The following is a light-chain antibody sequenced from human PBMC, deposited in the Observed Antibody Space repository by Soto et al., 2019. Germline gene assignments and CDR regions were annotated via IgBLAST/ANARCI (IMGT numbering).Light chain of an antibody. CDR2: DVS. CDR1: SSDVGGNNY. CDR3: SAYAGSNNLGV. J-gene: IGLJ3*02. Sequence: QSVLTQPPSASGSPGQSVTISGTGTSSDVGGNNYVSWYQQHPGKAPKLMIYDVSQRPSGVPERFSGSKSGNTASLTVSGLQAEDEADYYCSAYAGSNNLGVFGGGTKLTVL. V-gene: IGLV2-8*01.